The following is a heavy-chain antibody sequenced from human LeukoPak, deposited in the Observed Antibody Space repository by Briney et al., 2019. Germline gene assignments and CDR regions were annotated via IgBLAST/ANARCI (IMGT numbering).Heavy chain of an antibody. V-gene: IGHV4-61*01. D-gene: IGHD1-26*01. CDR3: ARYSGSYSGFDY. CDR1: GGSVNSSIYY. J-gene: IGHJ4*02. CDR2: IYYSGSI. Sequence: PSETLSLTCTVSGGSVNSSIYYWSWIRQPPGKGLEWIGYIYYSGSINYNPSLKSRVTISVDTSKNQFSLKLRSVTAADTAVYYCARYSGSYSGFDYWGQGTLVTVSS.